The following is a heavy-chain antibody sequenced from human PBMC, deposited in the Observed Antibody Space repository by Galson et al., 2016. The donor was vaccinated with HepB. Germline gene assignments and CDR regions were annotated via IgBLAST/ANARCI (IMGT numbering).Heavy chain of an antibody. CDR1: GYSFRTSW. CDR2: IYPDDSDT. D-gene: IGHD3-16*01. V-gene: IGHV5-51*03. J-gene: IGHJ4*02. Sequence: QSGAEVTKPGESLKISCKASGYSFRTSWIAWVRQMPGKGLEWMGIIYPDDSDTRYSPSFQGQVTTSADKSISTAFLQWSSLKASDTAIYYCAREAGDFDYWGQGTLVTVSS. CDR3: AREAGDFDY.